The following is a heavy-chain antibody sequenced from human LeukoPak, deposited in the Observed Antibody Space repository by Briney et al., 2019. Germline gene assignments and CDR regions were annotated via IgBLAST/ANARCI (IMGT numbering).Heavy chain of an antibody. CDR1: GFTFRSYG. J-gene: IGHJ5*02. CDR3: AKDGSGALGVVTQNWFDP. CDR2: IWYDGSNK. Sequence: YPGGSLRLSCAASGFTFRSYGMHWVRQAPGKGLEWVAVIWYDGSNKYYADSVKGRFTISRDNSKNTLYLQMNSLRAEDTAVYYCAKDGSGALGVVTQNWFDPWGQGTLVTVSS. V-gene: IGHV3-33*06. D-gene: IGHD3-3*01.